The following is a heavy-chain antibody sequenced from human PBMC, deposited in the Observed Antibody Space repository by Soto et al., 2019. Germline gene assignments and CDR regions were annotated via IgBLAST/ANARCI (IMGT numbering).Heavy chain of an antibody. CDR1: RLGVSSNR. Sequence: PGGTLSLFSASTRLGVSSNRGSWMVEAPGQGLEWVANIKQDGSEKYYVDSVKGRFTISRDNAKNSLYLQMNSLRAEDTAVYYCARDPNIVLVPAALRSYYYYYGMDVWGQGT. J-gene: IGHJ6*02. V-gene: IGHV3-7*01. CDR3: ARDPNIVLVPAALRSYYYYYGMDV. D-gene: IGHD2-2*01. CDR2: IKQDGSEK.